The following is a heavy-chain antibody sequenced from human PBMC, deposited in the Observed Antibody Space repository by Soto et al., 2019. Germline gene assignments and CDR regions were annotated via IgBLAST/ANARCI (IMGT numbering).Heavy chain of an antibody. CDR2: IIPIFGTA. CDR1: GGTFSSYA. J-gene: IGHJ5*02. D-gene: IGHD4-4*01. CDR3: ARVVTPYKWFDP. Sequence: SVKVSCKASGGTFSSYAISWVRQAPGQGLEWMGGIIPIFGTANYAQKFQGRVTITADESTSTAYMELSSLRSEDTAVYYCARVVTPYKWFDPWGQRTLVTVCS. V-gene: IGHV1-69*13.